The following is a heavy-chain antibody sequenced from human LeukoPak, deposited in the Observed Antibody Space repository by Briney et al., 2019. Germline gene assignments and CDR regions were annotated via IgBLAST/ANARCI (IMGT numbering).Heavy chain of an antibody. CDR1: GFTFEDYG. D-gene: IGHD6-6*01. V-gene: IGHV3-20*04. Sequence: GGSLRLSCAASGFTFEDYGMSWVRHAPGKGLEWVSGLNWNGGSTGYADSVKGRFTISRDNSKNTLYLQMNSLRAEDTAVYYCAKDQIAARLVAFDIWGQGTMVTVSS. CDR2: LNWNGGST. J-gene: IGHJ3*02. CDR3: AKDQIAARLVAFDI.